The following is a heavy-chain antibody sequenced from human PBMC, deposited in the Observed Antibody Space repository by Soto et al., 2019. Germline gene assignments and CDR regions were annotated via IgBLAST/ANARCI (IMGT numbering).Heavy chain of an antibody. CDR1: GGSFSGYY. CDR3: ARVIRTYPQAARPFDP. J-gene: IGHJ5*02. V-gene: IGHV4-34*01. CDR2: INHSGST. D-gene: IGHD6-6*01. Sequence: PSETLSLTCAVYGGSFSGYYWSWIRQPPGKGLEWIGEINHSGSTNYNPSLKSRVTISVDTSKNQFSLKLSSVTAADTAVYYCARVIRTYPQAARPFDPWGQGTLVTVSS.